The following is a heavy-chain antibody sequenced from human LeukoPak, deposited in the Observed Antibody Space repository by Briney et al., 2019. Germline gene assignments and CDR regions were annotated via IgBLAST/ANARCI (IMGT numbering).Heavy chain of an antibody. V-gene: IGHV3-66*01. J-gene: IGHJ4*02. D-gene: IGHD2-15*01. CDR2: IYSGGST. CDR3: ARDDRRYCRGIDY. CDR1: GFTVSSNY. Sequence: GGSLRLSCAASGFTVSSNYMSWVRQPPGKGLEWVSVIYSGGSTYYADSVKGRFTISRDNSKNTLYLQMNSLRAEDTAEYYCARDDRRYCRGIDYWGQGTLVTVSA.